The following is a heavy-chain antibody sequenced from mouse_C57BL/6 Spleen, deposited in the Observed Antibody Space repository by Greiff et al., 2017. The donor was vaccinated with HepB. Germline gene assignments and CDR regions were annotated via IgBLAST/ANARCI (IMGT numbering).Heavy chain of an antibody. CDR1: GFSLTSYG. CDR2: IWSGGST. Sequence: VKLVESGPGLVQPSQSLSITCTVSGFSLTSYGVHWVRQPPGKGLEWLGVIWSGGSTDYNAAFISRLSISKDNSKSQVIFKMNSLQADDTAIYYYAKSPFDYAFAYWGQGTLVTVSA. J-gene: IGHJ3*01. D-gene: IGHD2-4*01. CDR3: AKSPFDYAFAY. V-gene: IGHV2-4*01.